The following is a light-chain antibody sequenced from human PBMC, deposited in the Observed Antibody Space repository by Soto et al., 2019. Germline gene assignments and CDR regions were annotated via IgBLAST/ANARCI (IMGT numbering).Light chain of an antibody. V-gene: IGKV1-6*01. J-gene: IGKJ4*01. CDR2: AAS. CDR3: LQDYNYPLT. CDR1: QGIRND. Sequence: AIQMTQSPSSLSASVGGRVTITCRASQGIRNDLGWYQQKPGKAPKLLIYAASSLQSGVPSRFSGSGSGTDFTLTISSLQPKDFATYYCLQDYNYPLTFGGGTKVDIK.